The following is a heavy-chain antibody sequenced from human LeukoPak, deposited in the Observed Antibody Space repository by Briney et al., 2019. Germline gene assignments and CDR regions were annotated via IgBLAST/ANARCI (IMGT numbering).Heavy chain of an antibody. CDR2: IYYSGST. J-gene: IGHJ3*02. V-gene: IGHV4-39*07. CDR3: ARESHTIFGVVPPFDI. D-gene: IGHD3-3*01. CDR1: GGSISSSSYY. Sequence: SETLSLTCTVSGGSISSSSYYWGWIRQPPGKGLEWIGSIYYSGSTNYNPSLKSRVTISVDTSKNQFSLKLSSVTAADTAVYYCARESHTIFGVVPPFDIWGQGTMVTVSS.